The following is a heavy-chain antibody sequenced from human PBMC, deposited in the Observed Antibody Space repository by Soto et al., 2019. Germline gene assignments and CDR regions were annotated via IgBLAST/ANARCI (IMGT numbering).Heavy chain of an antibody. V-gene: IGHV3-9*01. J-gene: IGHJ6*04. Sequence: EVQLVESGGGLVQPGRSLRLSCAASGFTFDDYAMHWVRQAPGKGLEWVSGISWNSGSIGYADSVKGRFTISRDNAKNSLYLQMNSLRAEDTALYYFAKDIARGGFLEWAIVPVGMDVWGKGTTVTVSS. CDR1: GFTFDDYA. D-gene: IGHD3-3*01. CDR3: AKDIARGGFLEWAIVPVGMDV. CDR2: ISWNSGSI.